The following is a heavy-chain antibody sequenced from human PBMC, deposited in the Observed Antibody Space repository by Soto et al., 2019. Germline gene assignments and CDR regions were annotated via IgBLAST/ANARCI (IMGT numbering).Heavy chain of an antibody. CDR3: TTGPYSSSWYGMDV. CDR1: GFTFSNAW. D-gene: IGHD6-13*01. CDR2: IKSKTDGGTT. J-gene: IGHJ6*02. V-gene: IGHV3-15*01. Sequence: GGSLRLSCAASGFTFSNAWMSWVRQAPGKGLEWVGRIKSKTDGGTTDYAAHVKGRFTISRDDSKNTLYLQMNSLKTEATAVYYWTTGPYSSSWYGMDVWGQGTTVTVSS.